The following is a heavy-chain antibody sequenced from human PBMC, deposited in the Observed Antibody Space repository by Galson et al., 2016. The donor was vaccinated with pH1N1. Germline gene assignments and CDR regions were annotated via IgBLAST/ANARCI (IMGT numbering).Heavy chain of an antibody. CDR2: IYTSGST. CDR1: GGSISSGSYY. CDR3: ARGLAVAGTFYFDS. V-gene: IGHV4-61*09. Sequence: TLSLTCTVSGGSISSGSYYWSWIRQPAGKGLEWIGYIYTSGSTYYNPPLKSRVTMSVDTSKNQFSLKLTSVTAAATAVYYCARGLAVAGTFYFDSWGQGTLVTVSS. J-gene: IGHJ4*02. D-gene: IGHD6-19*01.